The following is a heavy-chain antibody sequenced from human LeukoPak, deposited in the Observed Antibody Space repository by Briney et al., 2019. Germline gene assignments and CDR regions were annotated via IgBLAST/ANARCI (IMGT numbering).Heavy chain of an antibody. CDR3: ARDLRSTSDRDYYYGMDV. J-gene: IGHJ6*02. V-gene: IGHV4-59*01. CDR2: IYYSGST. CDR1: GGSFSSYY. D-gene: IGHD2-2*01. Sequence: SETLSLTCAVYGGSFSSYYWSWIRQPPGKGLEWIGYIYYSGSTNYNPSLKSRVTISVDTSKNQFSLKLSSVTAADTAVYYCARDLRSTSDRDYYYGMDVWGQGTTVTVSS.